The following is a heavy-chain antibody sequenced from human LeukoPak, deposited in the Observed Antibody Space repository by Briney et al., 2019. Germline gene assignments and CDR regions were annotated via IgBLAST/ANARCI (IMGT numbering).Heavy chain of an antibody. D-gene: IGHD5-18*01. CDR1: GFTFSSYW. CDR3: ARDTGYSTFGY. CDR2: VNQDGSEK. J-gene: IGHJ4*02. V-gene: IGHV3-7*01. Sequence: GGSLRLSCAASGFTFSSYWMSRVRQAPGKGLEWVANVNQDGSEKNYVDSVKGRATISRDNAKNSLYLQMNSLRAEDTAVYYCARDTGYSTFGYWGQGTLVTVSS.